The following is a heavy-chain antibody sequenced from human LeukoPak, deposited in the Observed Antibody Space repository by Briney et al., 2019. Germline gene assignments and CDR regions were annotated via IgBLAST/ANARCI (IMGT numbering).Heavy chain of an antibody. V-gene: IGHV4-34*01. Sequence: SETLSLTCAVYGGSFSGDYWSWIRQPPGKGLEWIGEINDSGRANYNPSLKSRVTISVDTSRNQFSLKLSSVTAADTAVYYCARRGEGDYSSYEYYFDYWGQGTLVAVFS. CDR2: INDSGRA. J-gene: IGHJ4*02. CDR3: ARRGEGDYSSYEYYFDY. CDR1: GGSFSGDY. D-gene: IGHD4-17*01.